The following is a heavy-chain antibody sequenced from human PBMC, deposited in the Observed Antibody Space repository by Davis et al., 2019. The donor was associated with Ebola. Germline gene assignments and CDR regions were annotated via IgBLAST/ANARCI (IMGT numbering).Heavy chain of an antibody. J-gene: IGHJ4*02. D-gene: IGHD5-12*01. CDR1: GGSFSGYY. CDR3: AKLGGYRDY. CDR2: INHSGST. V-gene: IGHV4-34*01. Sequence: MPGGSLRLSCAVYGGSFSGYYWSWIRQPPGKGLEWIGEINHSGSTNYNPSLKSRVTISVDTSKNQFSLKLSSVTAADTAVYYCAKLGGYRDYWGQGTLVTVSS.